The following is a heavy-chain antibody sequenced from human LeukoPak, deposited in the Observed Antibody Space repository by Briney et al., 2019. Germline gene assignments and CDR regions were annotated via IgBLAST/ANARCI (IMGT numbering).Heavy chain of an antibody. V-gene: IGHV1-2*04. CDR1: GYTFTGYY. CDR2: INPNSGGT. CDR3: ARSGSYQPLFDY. Sequence: EASVKVSCKASGYTFTGYYMHWVRQAPGQGLEWMGWINPNSGGTNYAQKLQGWVTMTRDTSISTAYMELSRLRSDDTAVYYCARSGSYQPLFDYWGQGTLVTVSS. J-gene: IGHJ4*02. D-gene: IGHD3-16*02.